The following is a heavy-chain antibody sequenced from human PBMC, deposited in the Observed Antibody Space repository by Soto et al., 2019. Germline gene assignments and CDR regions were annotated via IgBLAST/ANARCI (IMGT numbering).Heavy chain of an antibody. V-gene: IGHV1-18*01. CDR1: GYTFTSYG. CDR2: ISAYNGNT. J-gene: IGHJ4*02. D-gene: IGHD6-13*01. Sequence: QVQLVQSGAEVKKPGASVKVSCKASGYTFTSYGISWVRQAPGQGLEWMGWISAYNGNTNYAQKLQGRVTMTTDTATSTAYRELRSLTDDDTAVYYCARDPLESAGYSSSWYRDYWGQGTLVTVSS. CDR3: ARDPLESAGYSSSWYRDY.